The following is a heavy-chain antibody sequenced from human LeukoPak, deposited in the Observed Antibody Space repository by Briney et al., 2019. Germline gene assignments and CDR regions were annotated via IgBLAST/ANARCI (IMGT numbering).Heavy chain of an antibody. CDR1: GFTFSGCE. CDR3: ARVATMVRVPLDALDI. Sequence: PGGSLRLSCAISGFTFSGCELTWVRQAPGKGLEWISYISRSGNTIYYADSVKGRFTTSRDNAKNSLYLQMNSLRVEDTAVYYCARVATMVRVPLDALDIRGQGTMVSVSS. D-gene: IGHD3-10*01. J-gene: IGHJ3*02. CDR2: ISRSGNTI. V-gene: IGHV3-48*03.